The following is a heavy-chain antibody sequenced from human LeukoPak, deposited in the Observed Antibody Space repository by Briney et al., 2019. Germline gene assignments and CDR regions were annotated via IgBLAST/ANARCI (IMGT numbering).Heavy chain of an antibody. Sequence: ASETLSLTCTVSGGSIRSSYYYWGWIRQPPGKGLEWIGYIYHSGSTYYNPSLKSRVTISVDGSKNQFSLKLSSVTAADTAVYYCARVIMYGDYNWFDPWGQGTLVTVSS. D-gene: IGHD4-17*01. J-gene: IGHJ5*02. V-gene: IGHV4-39*07. CDR1: GGSIRSSYYY. CDR2: IYHSGST. CDR3: ARVIMYGDYNWFDP.